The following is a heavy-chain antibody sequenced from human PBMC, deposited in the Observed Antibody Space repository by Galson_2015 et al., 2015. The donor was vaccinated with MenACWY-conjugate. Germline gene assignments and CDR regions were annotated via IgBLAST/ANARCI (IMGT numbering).Heavy chain of an antibody. CDR3: ARGTVVVVAARVSYYYYYGMDV. Sequence: SETLSLTCTVSGGSISSYYWSWIRQPPGKGLEWIGYIYYSGSTNYNPSLKSRVTISVDTSKNQFSLKLSSVTAADTAVYYCARGTVVVVAARVSYYYYYGMDVWGQGTTVTVSS. CDR1: GGSISSYY. J-gene: IGHJ6*02. CDR2: IYYSGST. V-gene: IGHV4-59*08. D-gene: IGHD2-15*01.